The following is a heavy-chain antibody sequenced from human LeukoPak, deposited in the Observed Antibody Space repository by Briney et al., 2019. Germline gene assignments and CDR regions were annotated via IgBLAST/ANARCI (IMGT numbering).Heavy chain of an antibody. CDR2: INPNSGGT. V-gene: IGHV1-2*02. D-gene: IGHD2-2*01. CDR1: GYTFTGYY. CDR3: ARGYCSSTSCYFRY. Sequence: ASVKVSCKASGYTFTGYYMHWVRQAPGQGLEWMGWINPNSGGTNYARKFQGRVTMTRDTSISTAYMELSRLRSDDTAAYYCARGYCSSTSCYFRYWGQGTLVTVSS. J-gene: IGHJ4*02.